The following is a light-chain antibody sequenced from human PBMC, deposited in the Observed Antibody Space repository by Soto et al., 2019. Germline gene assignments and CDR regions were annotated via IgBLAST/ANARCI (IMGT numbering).Light chain of an antibody. CDR2: DTS. J-gene: IGKJ4*01. CDR3: QQRSSWPPT. Sequence: EIVLTQSPAPLSLSPGERATLSCRASPSVTSYLAWYQQKPGQAPRLLIYDTSNRATGIPARFSGSGSGTDFTLTISRLVPEDFAVYYCQQRSSWPPTFGGGTKVDIK. V-gene: IGKV3-11*01. CDR1: PSVTSY.